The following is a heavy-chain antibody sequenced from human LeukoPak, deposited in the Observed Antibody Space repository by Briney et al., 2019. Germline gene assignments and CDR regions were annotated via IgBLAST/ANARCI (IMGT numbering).Heavy chain of an antibody. Sequence: GGSLRLSCAASAFTFSSYAMSWVRQAPGKGLEWVSTIHGSSDTTYYADPVKGRFTISRDNSKNTLFLQMNSLRAEDTAVYYCARISGSRAWDFDYWGQGTLVTVSS. V-gene: IGHV3-23*01. CDR3: ARISGSRAWDFDY. CDR2: IHGSSDTT. J-gene: IGHJ4*02. CDR1: AFTFSSYA. D-gene: IGHD1-26*01.